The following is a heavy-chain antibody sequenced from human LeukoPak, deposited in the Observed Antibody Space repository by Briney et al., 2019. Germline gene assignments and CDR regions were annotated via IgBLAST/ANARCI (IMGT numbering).Heavy chain of an antibody. V-gene: IGHV4-4*07. J-gene: IGHJ4*02. D-gene: IGHD5-12*01. CDR2: IYTSGST. CDR3: AREDSRSGAPLDY. CDR1: GGSISSYY. Sequence: SGTLCLTCAGSGGSISSYYRSWVRQPAGKGLEWIGRIYTSGSTNFNPSPRRRVTISVETSKNQFSPQLSTMTAADTAVYYCAREDSRSGAPLDYWGQGTLVTASS.